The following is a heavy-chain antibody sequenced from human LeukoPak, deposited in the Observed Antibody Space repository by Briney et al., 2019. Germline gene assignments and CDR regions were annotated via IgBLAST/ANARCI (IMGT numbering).Heavy chain of an antibody. CDR3: ASGSYPDYFDY. D-gene: IGHD1-26*01. V-gene: IGHV3-7*01. J-gene: IGHJ4*02. CDR2: IKQDGSEK. Sequence: GGSLRLSCAASGFTFSSYWMSWVRQAPGKGLEWVANIKQDGSEKYYVDSVKGRFTISRDNAKNSLYLQMNSLGAEDTAVYYCASGSYPDYFDYWGQGTLVTVSS. CDR1: GFTFSSYW.